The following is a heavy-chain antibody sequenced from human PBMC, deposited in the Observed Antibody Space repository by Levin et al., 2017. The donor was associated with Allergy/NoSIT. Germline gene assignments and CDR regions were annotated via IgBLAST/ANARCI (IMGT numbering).Heavy chain of an antibody. CDR2: ISGSGGST. J-gene: IGHJ3*02. Sequence: ASVKVSCAASGFTFSSYAMSWVRQAPGKGLEWVSAISGSGGSTYYADSVKGRFTISRDNSKNTLYLQMNSLRAEDTAVYYCAKDAGYCSGGSCYPEDAFDIWGQGTMVTVSS. V-gene: IGHV3-23*01. D-gene: IGHD2-15*01. CDR1: GFTFSSYA. CDR3: AKDAGYCSGGSCYPEDAFDI.